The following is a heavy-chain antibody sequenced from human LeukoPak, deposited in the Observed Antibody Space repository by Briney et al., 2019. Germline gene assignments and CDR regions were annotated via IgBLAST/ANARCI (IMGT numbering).Heavy chain of an antibody. CDR1: GGTFSSYA. Sequence: PRASVTVSCKASGGTFSSYAISWLRQAPGQGLEGMGVIIPIFGTANYAQKFQGRVTITADESTSTAYMELSSLRSEDTAVYYCARGGLRDYYGSGSYAWFDPWGQGTLVTVSS. CDR3: ARGGLRDYYGSGSYAWFDP. V-gene: IGHV1-69*13. CDR2: IIPIFGTA. J-gene: IGHJ5*02. D-gene: IGHD3-10*01.